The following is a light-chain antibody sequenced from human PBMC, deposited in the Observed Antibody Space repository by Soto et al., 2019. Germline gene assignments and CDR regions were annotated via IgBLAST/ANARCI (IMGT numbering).Light chain of an antibody. CDR1: QSVSDN. V-gene: IGKV3-15*01. J-gene: IGKJ2*01. CDR3: QQSNNWPYT. CDR2: GAS. Sequence: EIVMTQSPATLSVSPGERVTLSCRASQSVSDNLAWYQQKPGQAPRLLIYGASTRATTTPARFSGSGSGTDFTLTISSLQSEAFAVYFCQQSNNWPYTFGQGTKLDI.